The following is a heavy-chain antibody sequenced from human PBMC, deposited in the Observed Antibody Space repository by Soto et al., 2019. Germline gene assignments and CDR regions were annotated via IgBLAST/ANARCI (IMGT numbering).Heavy chain of an antibody. CDR2: IYNSGST. CDR1: GGYISGGYYS. V-gene: IGHV4-30-2*01. J-gene: IGHJ6*02. CDR3: ARAKLPPYYYYGMDV. Sequence: SETLSLTCAVSGGYISGGYYSWSWIRQPPGKGLEWIGFIYNSGSTYYNSSLKSRFTISRDNSKNTLYLQMNSLRAEDTAVYYCARAKLPPYYYYGMDVWGQGTTVTVSS.